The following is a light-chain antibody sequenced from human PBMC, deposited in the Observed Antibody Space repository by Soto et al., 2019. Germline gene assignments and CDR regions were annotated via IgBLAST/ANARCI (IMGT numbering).Light chain of an antibody. J-gene: IGLJ1*01. V-gene: IGLV2-14*01. Sequence: HSVLTKPASVSGSPGQSITISCTGTSRDIGNYNYVSWYQHHPGKAPKLMIYEVTSRPSGVPDRFSGSKSGMTASLTISGLQPEDEADYFCASYRSANTLVVFGTGTKVTVL. CDR3: ASYRSANTLVV. CDR1: SRDIGNYNY. CDR2: EVT.